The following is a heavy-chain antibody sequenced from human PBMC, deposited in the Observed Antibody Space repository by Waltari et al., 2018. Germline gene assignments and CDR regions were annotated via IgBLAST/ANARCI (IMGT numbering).Heavy chain of an antibody. J-gene: IGHJ2*01. Sequence: QVQLVQSGAEVKKPGSSVKVSCKASGGTFSSYAISWVRQAPGQGLEWMGGIIPIFGTANYAQKFQGRVTITTDESTSTAYMELSSLRSEDTAVYYCARSIVVVIAIPTDWYFDLWGRGTLVTVSS. CDR2: IIPIFGTA. D-gene: IGHD2-21*01. CDR3: ARSIVVVIAIPTDWYFDL. CDR1: GGTFSSYA. V-gene: IGHV1-69*05.